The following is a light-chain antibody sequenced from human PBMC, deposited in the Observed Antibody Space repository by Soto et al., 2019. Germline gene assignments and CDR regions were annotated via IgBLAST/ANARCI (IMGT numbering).Light chain of an antibody. V-gene: IGLV1-51*01. Sequence: QSVLTQSPSVSAAPGQKVTISCSGSSSNIGNNYVSWYQQLPGTAPKLLIYDNNKRPSGIPDRFSGSKSGTSGTLDITGLQAGGEGDYYCATWDGSLPGEVFGGGTKLTVL. CDR2: DNN. J-gene: IGLJ2*01. CDR1: SSNIGNNY. CDR3: ATWDGSLPGEV.